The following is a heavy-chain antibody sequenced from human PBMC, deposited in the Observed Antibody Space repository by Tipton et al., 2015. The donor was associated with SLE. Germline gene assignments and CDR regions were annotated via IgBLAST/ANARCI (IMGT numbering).Heavy chain of an antibody. Sequence: SSYAMSWVRQAPGKGLEWIGSIFYTGSTYYNPSLKSRVSFSIDTSKHQFSLKLNSVTAADTAVYYCARRHYSGPFDSWGQGTLVTVSS. CDR2: IFYTGST. J-gene: IGHJ4*02. CDR3: ARRHYSGPFDS. D-gene: IGHD5-12*01. CDR1: SSYA. V-gene: IGHV4-39*07.